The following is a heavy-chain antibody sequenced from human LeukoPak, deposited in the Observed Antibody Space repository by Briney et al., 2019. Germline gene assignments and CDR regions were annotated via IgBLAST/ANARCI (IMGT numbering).Heavy chain of an antibody. CDR3: ARFPAYGCLYH. V-gene: IGHV3-66*01. D-gene: IGHD3-16*01. CDR2: IYSGGNT. CDR1: GFTVSSNY. Sequence: PGGSLRLSCAVSGFTVSSNYMSWVRQAPGKGLEWVSVIYSGGNTHYADSVKGRFTISRDNSKNTLYLQMNSLRVEDTAMYYCARFPAYGCLYHWRQGTLVTVSS. J-gene: IGHJ4*02.